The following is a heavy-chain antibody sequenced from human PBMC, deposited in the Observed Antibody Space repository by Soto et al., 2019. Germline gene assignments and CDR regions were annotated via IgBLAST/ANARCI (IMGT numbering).Heavy chain of an antibody. CDR1: GGSISSGGYY. CDR3: ARTYGSGASCYYNWFDP. J-gene: IGHJ5*02. Sequence: QVQLQESGPGLVKPSQTLSLTCTVSGGSISSGGYYWSWIRQHPGKGLEWLGYIYYSGSTSYNPSLKSPVTISVDTSKNQSSLKLSSLTAAVTAVYYCARTYGSGASCYYNWFDPWGKGTLVTVSS. D-gene: IGHD2-15*01. CDR2: IYYSGST. V-gene: IGHV4-31*01.